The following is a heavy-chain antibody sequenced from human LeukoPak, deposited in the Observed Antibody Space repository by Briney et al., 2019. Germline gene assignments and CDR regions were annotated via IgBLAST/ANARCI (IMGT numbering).Heavy chain of an antibody. CDR3: ARAGNYYDSSGYYIAEGAFDI. Sequence: GGSLRLSCAASGFTFSSYDMHWVRQATGKGLEWVSAIGTAGDTYYPGSVKGRFTISRENAKNSLYLQMNSLRAGDTAVYYCARAGNYYDSSGYYIAEGAFDIWGQGTMVTVSS. CDR2: IGTAGDT. D-gene: IGHD3-22*01. J-gene: IGHJ3*02. V-gene: IGHV3-13*01. CDR1: GFTFSSYD.